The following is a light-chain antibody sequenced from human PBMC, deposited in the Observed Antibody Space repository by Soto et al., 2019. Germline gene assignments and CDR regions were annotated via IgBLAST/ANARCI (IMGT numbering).Light chain of an antibody. CDR3: QQGFSRPRT. Sequence: DIQMTQSPSSLSASVGDRVTITCRASQSIRNDLNWYQQRPGKAPKLLMYTTSNLERGVPSRFSGSGSGTDFTLTISNLQPEDFGTYFCQQGFSRPRTFGLATKVDIK. V-gene: IGKV1-39*01. CDR2: TTS. CDR1: QSIRND. J-gene: IGKJ1*01.